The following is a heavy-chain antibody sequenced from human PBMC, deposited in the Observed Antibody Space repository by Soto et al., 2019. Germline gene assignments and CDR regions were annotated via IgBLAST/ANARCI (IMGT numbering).Heavy chain of an antibody. CDR2: IYYSGAT. J-gene: IGHJ3*02. V-gene: IGHV4-30-4*01. D-gene: IGHD3-22*01. CDR1: GGSISSGHYY. Sequence: PSETLSLTCTVSGGSISSGHYYWSWIRQPTGESLEWIVYIYYSGATYYNPSLKSRVYISVDTSKNQFSLKLSSVTAADTAFYYCARAHYESSGFFPGAFDIWGQGTMVTVSS. CDR3: ARAHYESSGFFPGAFDI.